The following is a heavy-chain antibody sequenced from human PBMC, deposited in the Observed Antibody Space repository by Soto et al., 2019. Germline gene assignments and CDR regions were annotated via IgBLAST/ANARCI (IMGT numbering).Heavy chain of an antibody. J-gene: IGHJ6*02. V-gene: IGHV5-51*01. Sequence: GESLKISCKGSGYSFTIYWIGRVRQMPGKGLEWMGIIYPGDSDTRYSPSFQGQVTISADKSISTAYLQWSSLKASDTAMYYCXRSGITMVRGVNYGMDVWGQGTTVTVSS. CDR1: GYSFTIYW. CDR3: XRSGITMVRGVNYGMDV. D-gene: IGHD3-10*01. CDR2: IYPGDSDT.